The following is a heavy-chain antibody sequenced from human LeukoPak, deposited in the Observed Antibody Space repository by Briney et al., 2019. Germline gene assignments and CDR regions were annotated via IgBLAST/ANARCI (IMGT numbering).Heavy chain of an antibody. CDR1: GFTFSSYA. CDR3: AKDRYYGSGTDGPVDY. D-gene: IGHD3-10*01. CDR2: IRYDGSNK. Sequence: GGSLRLSCAASGFTFSSYAMSWVRQAPGKGLEWVAFIRYDGSNKYYADSVKGRFTISRDNSKNTLYLQMNSLRAEDTAVYYCAKDRYYGSGTDGPVDYWGQGTLVTVSS. J-gene: IGHJ4*02. V-gene: IGHV3-30*02.